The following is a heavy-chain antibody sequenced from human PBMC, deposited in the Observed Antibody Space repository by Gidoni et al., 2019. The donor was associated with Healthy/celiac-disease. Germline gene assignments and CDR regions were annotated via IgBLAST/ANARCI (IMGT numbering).Heavy chain of an antibody. Sequence: QMQLVQSGAEVKKTGSSVKVSCKASGYTFTYRYLHWVRQAPGQALEWMGWITPFNGNTNYAQKFQDRVTITRDRSMSTAYMELSSLRSEDTAMYYCTVESAGRNGEWFDPWGQGTLVTVSS. J-gene: IGHJ5*02. CDR2: ITPFNGNT. V-gene: IGHV1-45*01. CDR1: GYTFTYRY. CDR3: TVESAGRNGEWFDP. D-gene: IGHD3-10*01.